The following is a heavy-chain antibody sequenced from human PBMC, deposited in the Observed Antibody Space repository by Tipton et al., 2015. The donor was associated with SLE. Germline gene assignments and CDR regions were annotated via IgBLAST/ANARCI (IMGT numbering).Heavy chain of an antibody. CDR2: IYYSGST. V-gene: IGHV4-39*01. CDR1: GGSISSSSYY. Sequence: TLSFTCTVSGGSISSSSYYWGWIRQPPGKGLEWIGSIYYSGSTYYTPSLKSRVSISVDTSKNQFSLRLNSVTAADTAVFYCARHGWQQLDRDGFDFWGQGTLVTVSS. D-gene: IGHD6-13*01. J-gene: IGHJ4*02. CDR3: ARHGWQQLDRDGFDF.